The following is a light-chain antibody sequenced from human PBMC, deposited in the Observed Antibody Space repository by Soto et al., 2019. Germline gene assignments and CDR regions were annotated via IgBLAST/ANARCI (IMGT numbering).Light chain of an antibody. V-gene: IGKV2-30*01. CDR2: KVS. J-gene: IGKJ4*01. CDR1: RSLVYSDGNTY. Sequence: DVVMTQSPASLSVTLGQPASISCSASRSLVYSDGNTYRNWFQQRPGKSPRRXIYKVSSRDSGVPDRFSGSGSGTDCTLKSSRVEDEDVGIYDCMQGTHWPLTFGGGTKVDIK. CDR3: MQGTHWPLT.